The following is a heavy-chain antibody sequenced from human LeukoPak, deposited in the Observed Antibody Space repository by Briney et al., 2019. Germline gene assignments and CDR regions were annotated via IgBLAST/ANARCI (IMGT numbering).Heavy chain of an antibody. CDR1: GFPFTSYS. D-gene: IGHD6-6*01. CDR3: ARVGYSSSSV. V-gene: IGHV3-21*01. CDR2: ISNWGSDI. Sequence: GGSLRLSCAASGFPFTSYSMNWVRQAPGKGLEWVSSISNWGSDIYYAVSAKGRFTISRDNAKNSLYLQMNSLRAEDTAVYYCARVGYSSSSVWGQGTLVTVSS. J-gene: IGHJ4*02.